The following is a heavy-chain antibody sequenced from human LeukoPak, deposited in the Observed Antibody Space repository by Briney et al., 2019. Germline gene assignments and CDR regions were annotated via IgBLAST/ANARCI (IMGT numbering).Heavy chain of an antibody. V-gene: IGHV3-15*01. CDR1: GFTFSNAW. CDR3: TTMYSYGYFYFDY. D-gene: IGHD5-18*01. CDR2: IKSKTDGGTT. Sequence: NTGGSLRLSYAASGFTFSNAWMSWVRQAPGKGLEWVGRIKSKTDGGTTDYAAPVKGRFTISRDDSKNTLYLQMNSLKTEDTAVYYCTTMYSYGYFYFDYWGQGTLVTVSS. J-gene: IGHJ4*02.